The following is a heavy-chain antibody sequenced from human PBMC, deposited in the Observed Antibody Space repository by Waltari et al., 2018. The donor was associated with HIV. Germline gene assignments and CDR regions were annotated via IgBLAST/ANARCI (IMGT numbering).Heavy chain of an antibody. V-gene: IGHV1-3*01. CDR1: GYTFTSYA. Sequence: QVQLVQSGAEVKKPGASVKVSCTASGYTFTSYAMHWLPQAPGQRLEWMGWINAGNGNTKYSQKFQGRVTITRDTSASTAYMELSSLRSEDTAVYYCARGGIQFYGMDVWGQGTTVTVSS. J-gene: IGHJ6*02. CDR2: INAGNGNT. CDR3: ARGGIQFYGMDV.